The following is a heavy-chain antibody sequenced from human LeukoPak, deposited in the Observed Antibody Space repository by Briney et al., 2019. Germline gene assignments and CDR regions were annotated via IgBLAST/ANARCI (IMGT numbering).Heavy chain of an antibody. V-gene: IGHV3-21*01. CDR3: ATLLVATIPDY. Sequence: GGSLRLSCAASGFTFSSYWMNWVRQAPGKGLEWVSSISSSSSYIYYADSVKGRFTISRDNAKNSLYLQMNSLRAEDTAVYYCATLLVATIPDYWGQGTLVTVSS. CDR2: ISSSSSYI. CDR1: GFTFSSYW. J-gene: IGHJ4*02. D-gene: IGHD5-12*01.